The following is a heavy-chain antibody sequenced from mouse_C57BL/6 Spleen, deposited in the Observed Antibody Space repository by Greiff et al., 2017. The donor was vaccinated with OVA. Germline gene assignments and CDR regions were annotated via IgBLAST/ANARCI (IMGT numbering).Heavy chain of an antibody. V-gene: IGHV5-4*01. D-gene: IGHD1-1*01. J-gene: IGHJ3*01. Sequence: EVQGVESGGGLVKPGGSLKLSCAASGFTFSSYAMSWVRQTPEKRLEWVATISDGGSYTYYPDNVKGRFTISRDKAKNNLYLQMSHLKSEDTAMYYCARDDTTVVAPFAYWGQGTLVTVSA. CDR2: ISDGGSYT. CDR1: GFTFSSYA. CDR3: ARDDTTVVAPFAY.